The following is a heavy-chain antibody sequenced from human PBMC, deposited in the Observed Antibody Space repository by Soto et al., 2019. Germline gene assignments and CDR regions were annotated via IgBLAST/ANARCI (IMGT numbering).Heavy chain of an antibody. J-gene: IGHJ3*02. V-gene: IGHV3-66*01. Sequence: EVQLVESGGGLVQPGGSLRLSCAASGFTVSSYYMSWVRQAPGKGLEWVSVIYSGGSTYYADAVKGRFTISRDNSKNTLYLQMNSLRAKDTAVYYSASGAGDLDAFDIWGQGTMVTVSS. CDR1: GFTVSSYY. CDR2: IYSGGST. CDR3: ASGAGDLDAFDI. D-gene: IGHD2-21*02.